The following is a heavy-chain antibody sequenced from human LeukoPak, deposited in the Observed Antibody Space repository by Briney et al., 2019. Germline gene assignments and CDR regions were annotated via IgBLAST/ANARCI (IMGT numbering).Heavy chain of an antibody. J-gene: IGHJ4*02. CDR2: ITISTGII. D-gene: IGHD6-13*01. Sequence: GGSLRLSCAASGFTFSDYNMNWVRQAPGKGLEWVAYITISTGIIYYADSVKGRFAISRDNAENSLYLQMNSLRAEDTAVYYCARETPYSSSWTVFDYWGQGTLVTVSS. V-gene: IGHV3-48*01. CDR3: ARETPYSSSWTVFDY. CDR1: GFTFSDYN.